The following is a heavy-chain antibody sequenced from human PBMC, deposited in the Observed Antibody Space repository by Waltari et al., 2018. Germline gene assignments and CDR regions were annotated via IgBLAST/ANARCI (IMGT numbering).Heavy chain of an antibody. CDR3: ARTGYGGNNDAFDI. CDR2: IYYSGST. V-gene: IGHV4-59*11. D-gene: IGHD2-15*01. CDR1: GGSISSPY. Sequence: QVQLQESGPGLVKPSETLSLTCTVSGGSISSPYWSWTRQPPGKGLEWIGYIYYSGSTNYNPSLKSRVTISVDTSKNQFSLKLSSVTAADTAVYYCARTGYGGNNDAFDIWGQGTMVTVSS. J-gene: IGHJ3*02.